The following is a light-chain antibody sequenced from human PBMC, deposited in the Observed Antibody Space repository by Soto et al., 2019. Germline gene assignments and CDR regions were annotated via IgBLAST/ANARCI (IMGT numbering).Light chain of an antibody. V-gene: IGKV4-1*01. Sequence: DIVMTQSPDSLAVSLGERATINCKSSQSVLYSSNNKNYLAWYQQKPGQPPKLLIYWASTRESGVPDRFSGSGSGTDFTLTISALQAEDVAVYSCQQSYNAPPTFGQGTKLEIK. CDR1: QSVLYSSNNKNY. CDR2: WAS. J-gene: IGKJ2*01. CDR3: QQSYNAPPT.